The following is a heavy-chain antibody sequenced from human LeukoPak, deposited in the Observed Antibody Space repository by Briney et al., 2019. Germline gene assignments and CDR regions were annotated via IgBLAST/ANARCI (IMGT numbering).Heavy chain of an antibody. CDR3: AKYLSMVRGVIGHSRHKPE. V-gene: IGHV3-23*01. CDR2: ISGSGGST. Sequence: GGSLRLSCAASGFTFSSYAMSWVRQAPGKGLEWVSAISGSGGSTYYADSVKGRFTISRDNSKNTLYLQMNSLRAEDTAVYYCAKYLSMVRGVIGHSRHKPEWGQGTLVTVSS. D-gene: IGHD3-10*01. CDR1: GFTFSSYA. J-gene: IGHJ4*02.